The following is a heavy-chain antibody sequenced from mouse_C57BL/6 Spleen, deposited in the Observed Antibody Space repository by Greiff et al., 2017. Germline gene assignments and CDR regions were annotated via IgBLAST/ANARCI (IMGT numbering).Heavy chain of an antibody. CDR1: GYTFTSYG. V-gene: IGHV1-81*01. CDR3: ARHTVEDPMDY. CDR2: IYPRSGNT. D-gene: IGHD1-1*01. Sequence: QVQLKQSGAELARPGASVKLSCKASGYTFTSYGISWVKQRTGQGLEWIGEIYPRSGNTYYNEKFKGKATLTADKSSSTAYMELRSLTSEDSAVYFCARHTVEDPMDYWGQGTSVTVSS. J-gene: IGHJ4*01.